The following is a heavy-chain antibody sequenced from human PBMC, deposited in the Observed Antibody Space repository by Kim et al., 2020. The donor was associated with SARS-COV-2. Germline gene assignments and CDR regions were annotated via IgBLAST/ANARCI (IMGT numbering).Heavy chain of an antibody. V-gene: IGHV3-21*01. CDR2: SYI. CDR3: ARFEGYGMDV. J-gene: IGHJ6*02. D-gene: IGHD3-9*01. Sequence: SYIYYADSAKGRFTIPRDNAKSSLFLQMNSLRVEDTGVYYCARFEGYGMDVWGQGTTVTVSS.